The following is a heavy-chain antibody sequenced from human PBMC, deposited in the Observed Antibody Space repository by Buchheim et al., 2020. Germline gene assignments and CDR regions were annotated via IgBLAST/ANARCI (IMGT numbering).Heavy chain of an antibody. CDR3: ARDRGYYYYGMDV. Sequence: VQLLESGGGVVQPGRSLRLSCAASGFTFSTYVMHWVRQAPGKGLEWVAVISYDGSNKYYADSVKGRFTISRDNSKNTLYLQMNSLRAEDTAVYYCARDRGYYYYGMDVWGQGTT. CDR1: GFTFSTYV. D-gene: IGHD3-10*01. V-gene: IGHV3-30-3*01. CDR2: ISYDGSNK. J-gene: IGHJ6*02.